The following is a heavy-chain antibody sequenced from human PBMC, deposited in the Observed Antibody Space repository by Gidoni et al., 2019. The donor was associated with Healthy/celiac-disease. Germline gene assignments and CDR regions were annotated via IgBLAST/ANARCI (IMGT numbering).Heavy chain of an antibody. V-gene: IGHV1-58*02. J-gene: IGHJ3*02. D-gene: IGHD6-13*01. CDR2: SVVVSGNT. CDR1: GFTFTSSA. Sequence: QMQLVQSGPEVKKHGTSVKVSCKASGFTFTSSAIQVLRQARGQRLEWIGWSVVVSGNTNYAQKCQERVTTTRDMSTSTAYMELSSLRSEDTAVYYCAAPGGDSSSLYTEQDAFDIWGQGTMVTVSS. CDR3: AAPGGDSSSLYTEQDAFDI.